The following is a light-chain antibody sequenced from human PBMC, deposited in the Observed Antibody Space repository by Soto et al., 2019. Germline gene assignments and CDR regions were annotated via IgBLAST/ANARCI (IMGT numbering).Light chain of an antibody. Sequence: EKVMTQSPATLSVSPGERATLSCRASQNVKTRLAWYQQKPGQAPRLLIYDAFTRATGIPARFSGSASGTDFTLTCSSLESEDFSGYNCQQYDECPRTVCAGTKVEIK. CDR2: DAF. V-gene: IGKV3-15*01. CDR3: QQYDECPRT. J-gene: IGKJ4*01. CDR1: QNVKTR.